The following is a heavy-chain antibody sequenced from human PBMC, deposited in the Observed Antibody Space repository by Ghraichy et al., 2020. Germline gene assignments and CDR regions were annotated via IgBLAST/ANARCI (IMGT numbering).Heavy chain of an antibody. CDR1: GFTFTNYA. CDR3: ARKGGSCGGDCFLDFDL. V-gene: IGHV3-48*02. J-gene: IGHJ2*01. Sequence: GGSLRLSCVASGFTFTNYAMNWVRQAPGKGLEWVSYIDNANRPTIYNAGSVRGRLTISRDNGRNSVYLQMNSLTEEDTAVYYCARKGGSCGGDCFLDFDLWRRAPLVTLSS. CDR2: IDNANRPTI. D-gene: IGHD2-21*02.